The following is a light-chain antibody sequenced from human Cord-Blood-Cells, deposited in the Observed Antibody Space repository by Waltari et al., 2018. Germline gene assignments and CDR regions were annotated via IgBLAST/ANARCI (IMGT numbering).Light chain of an antibody. J-gene: IGKJ1*01. Sequence: DIQMTQSPSTLSASVGDRVTITCPASQSISSWLAWYQQKPGKAPKLLIYKASSLESGVPSRFSGSGSGTEFTLTISSLQPDDFATYYCQQYNSYSTFGQETKVEIK. CDR3: QQYNSYST. CDR1: QSISSW. V-gene: IGKV1-5*03. CDR2: KAS.